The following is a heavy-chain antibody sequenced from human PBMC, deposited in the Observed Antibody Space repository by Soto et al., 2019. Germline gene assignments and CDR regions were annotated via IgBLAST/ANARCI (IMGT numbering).Heavy chain of an antibody. CDR3: ARSITGTTPAFDI. V-gene: IGHV1-69*13. CDR1: GGTFSSYA. J-gene: IGHJ3*02. D-gene: IGHD1-20*01. Sequence: SVKVSCKASGGTFSSYAISWVRQAPGQGLEWMGGIIPIFGTANYAQKFQGRVTITADESTSTAYMELSSLRSEDTAVYYCARSITGTTPAFDIWGQGTMVTVSS. CDR2: IIPIFGTA.